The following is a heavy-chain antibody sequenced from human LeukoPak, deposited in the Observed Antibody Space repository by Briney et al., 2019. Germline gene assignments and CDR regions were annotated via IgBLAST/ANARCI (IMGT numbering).Heavy chain of an antibody. V-gene: IGHV1-2*02. CDR1: GYTFTGYY. J-gene: IGHJ3*02. CDR3: ARETTVTRDAFDI. Sequence: GASVKVSCKASGYTFTGYYMHWVRQAPGQGLEWMGWINPNSGGTNYAQKFQGRVTMTRDTSISTAYMELSRLRSDDTAVYYCARETTVTRDAFDIWGQGTMVTVSS. D-gene: IGHD4-17*01. CDR2: INPNSGGT.